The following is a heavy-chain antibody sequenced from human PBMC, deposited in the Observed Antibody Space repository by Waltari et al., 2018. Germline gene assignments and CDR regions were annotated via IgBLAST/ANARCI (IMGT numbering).Heavy chain of an antibody. CDR1: GYSITSGSY. D-gene: IGHD2-2*01. CDR3: ARVFLVLGGEKYQGYFET. J-gene: IGHJ4*02. V-gene: IGHV4-38-2*01. Sequence: QVQLQESGPGLLRPSETLSLTCAVSGYSITSGSYWGWVRQPPGKGMEWIVSMYHEGFTYYNPSLKSRVTISLDTSENQVSLKLNSVTAADTAVYYCARVFLVLGGEKYQGYFETWGQGTLVTVSS. CDR2: MYHEGFT.